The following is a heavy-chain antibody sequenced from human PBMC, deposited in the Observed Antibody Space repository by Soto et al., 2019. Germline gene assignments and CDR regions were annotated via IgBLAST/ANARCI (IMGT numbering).Heavy chain of an antibody. J-gene: IGHJ4*02. Sequence: ASVKVSCKASGYSFKTYSIHWVRPATEQRLEWMGRINAGSGNTKYSPKFQGRVTITRDTSASTAYMELSSLRSEDTAVYYCAKDLSGYNYGYYRRFDYWGQGTLVTVSS. CDR2: INAGSGNT. D-gene: IGHD5-18*01. V-gene: IGHV1-3*01. CDR1: GYSFKTYS. CDR3: AKDLSGYNYGYYRRFDY.